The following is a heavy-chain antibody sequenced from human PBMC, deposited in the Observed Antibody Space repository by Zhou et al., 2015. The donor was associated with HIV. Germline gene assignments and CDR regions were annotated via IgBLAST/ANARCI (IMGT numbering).Heavy chain of an antibody. CDR2: INPSGGST. CDR1: GYTFTSYY. CDR3: ARDTPHYYDSSGYYLLDY. V-gene: IGHV1-46*01. D-gene: IGHD3-22*01. Sequence: QVQLVQSGAEVKKPGASVKVSCKASGYTFTSYYMHWVRQAPGQGLEWMGIINPSGGSTSYAQKFQGRVTMTRDTSTSTVCMELSSLRSEDTAVYYCARDTPHYYDSSGYYLLDYWGQGTLVTVSS. J-gene: IGHJ4*02.